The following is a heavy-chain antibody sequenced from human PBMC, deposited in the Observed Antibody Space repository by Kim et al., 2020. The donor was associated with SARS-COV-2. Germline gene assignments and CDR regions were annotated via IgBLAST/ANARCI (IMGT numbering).Heavy chain of an antibody. J-gene: IGHJ1*01. D-gene: IGHD6-13*01. V-gene: IGHV3-30*02. CDR3: AKERAAAESWKYFQH. Sequence: DSVKGRFTISRDNSKNTLYLQMNSLRAEDTAVYYCAKERAAAESWKYFQHWGQGTLVTVSS.